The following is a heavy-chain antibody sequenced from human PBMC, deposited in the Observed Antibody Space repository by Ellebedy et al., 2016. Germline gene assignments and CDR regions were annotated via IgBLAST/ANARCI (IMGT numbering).Heavy chain of an antibody. CDR2: ISGSAGST. CDR3: ARRITMVRGDYFDY. J-gene: IGHJ4*02. CDR1: GFTFSSYA. D-gene: IGHD3-10*01. V-gene: IGHV3-23*01. Sequence: GGSLRLXCAASGFTFSSYAMSWVRQAPGKGLEWVAAISGSAGSTYYADSVKGRFTISRDNPKSTLYLQMNSLRADDTAVYYCARRITMVRGDYFDYWGQGTLVTVSS.